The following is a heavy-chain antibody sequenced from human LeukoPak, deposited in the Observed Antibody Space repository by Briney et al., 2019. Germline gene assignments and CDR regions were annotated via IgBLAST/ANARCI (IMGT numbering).Heavy chain of an antibody. Sequence: GGSLRLSCAASGFTFNSYAMGWVRQAPGKGLEWVSAIRGSGGGTYYADSVKGRFTISRDNSKNTLYLQMNSLRDEDTALYYCAKAGIGVVGYFDYWGQGTLVTVSS. D-gene: IGHD6-19*01. CDR2: IRGSGGGT. J-gene: IGHJ4*02. CDR3: AKAGIGVVGYFDY. V-gene: IGHV3-23*01. CDR1: GFTFNSYA.